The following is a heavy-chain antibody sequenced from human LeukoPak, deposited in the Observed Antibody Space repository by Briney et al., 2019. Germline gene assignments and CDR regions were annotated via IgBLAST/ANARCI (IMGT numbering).Heavy chain of an antibody. D-gene: IGHD4-17*01. J-gene: IGHJ4*02. Sequence: GGSLRLSCTASGLSVSGNYWHWVRQAPGKALEWVSIIYSDGKTLYTKSVKGRFTFSRDKSKNTFYLQMNSLRAEDTAVYFCTYGDYPLTYWGQGTLVTVSS. V-gene: IGHV3-66*01. CDR2: IYSDGKT. CDR3: TYGDYPLTY. CDR1: GLSVSGNY.